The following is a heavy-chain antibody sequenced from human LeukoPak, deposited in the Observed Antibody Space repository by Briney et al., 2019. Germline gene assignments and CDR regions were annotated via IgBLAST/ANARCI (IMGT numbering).Heavy chain of an antibody. D-gene: IGHD2-15*01. J-gene: IGHJ4*02. CDR1: GYTFTGYY. V-gene: IGHV1-2*02. CDR2: INPNSGGT. Sequence: ASVKVSCKASGYTFTGYYMHWVRQAPGQGLEWMGWINPNSGGTNYAQKFQGRVTMTRDTSISTAYMELNRLRSDDTAVYYCARERTLTSCYDYWGQGTLVTVSS. CDR3: ARERTLTSCYDY.